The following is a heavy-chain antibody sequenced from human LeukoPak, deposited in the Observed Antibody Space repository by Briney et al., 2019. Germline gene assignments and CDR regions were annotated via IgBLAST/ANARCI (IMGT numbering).Heavy chain of an antibody. V-gene: IGHV4-59*01. D-gene: IGHD6-13*01. CDR3: AREAAAGTEGAFDI. CDR2: IYYSGST. CDR1: GGSISSYY. Sequence: PSETLSLTCTVSGGSISSYYWSWIRQPPGKGLEWIGYIYYSGSTNYNPSLKSRVTISVDTSKNQFSLKLSSVTAADTAVYYCAREAAAGTEGAFDIWGQGTMVTVSS. J-gene: IGHJ3*02.